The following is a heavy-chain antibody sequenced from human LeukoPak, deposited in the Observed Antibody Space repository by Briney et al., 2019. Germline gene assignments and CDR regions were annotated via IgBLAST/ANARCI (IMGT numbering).Heavy chain of an antibody. CDR3: ARASARTYEYVWGSYRSPADY. CDR1: GYTFTIYD. D-gene: IGHD3-16*02. CDR2: MNPNSGNT. Sequence: ASVKVSCKASGYTFTIYDINWVRQAPGQGLEWMGWMNPNSGNTGYAQKFQGRVTMTRNTSISTAYMELSSLRSEDTAVYYCARASARTYEYVWGSYRSPADYWGQGTLVTVSS. J-gene: IGHJ4*02. V-gene: IGHV1-8*01.